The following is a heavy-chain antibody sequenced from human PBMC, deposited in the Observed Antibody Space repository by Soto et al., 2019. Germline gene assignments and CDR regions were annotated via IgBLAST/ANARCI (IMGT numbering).Heavy chain of an antibody. CDR2: ISYSGNT. D-gene: IGHD6-13*01. J-gene: IGHJ5*02. CDR1: GDSIRSRSYY. V-gene: IGHV4-39*01. Sequence: QLQLQESGPGLVKPSETLSLTCTVSGDSIRSRSYYWGWIRQPPGKGLEWIGSISYSGNTYYRPSLKSRVAISVDTSKNQFSLNLRSVTAADTAVYLCARHFLSPRGGSAAGEGWFDPWGQGTLVTVSS. CDR3: ARHFLSPRGGSAAGEGWFDP.